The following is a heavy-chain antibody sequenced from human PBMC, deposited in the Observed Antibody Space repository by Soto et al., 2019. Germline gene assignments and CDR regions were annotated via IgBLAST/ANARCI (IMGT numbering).Heavy chain of an antibody. CDR3: ARQSGMDV. V-gene: IGHV5-51*01. J-gene: IGHJ6*02. CDR1: GYNFAGYW. Sequence: PGESLKISCNTSGYNFAGYWIGWVRQMPGKGLEWLGIIFPGDSDTKYSPSFQGQVIISADKSIRTAYLQWSSLKASDTAIYYCARQSGMDVWGQWTTVTVSS. CDR2: IFPGDSDT. D-gene: IGHD5-12*01.